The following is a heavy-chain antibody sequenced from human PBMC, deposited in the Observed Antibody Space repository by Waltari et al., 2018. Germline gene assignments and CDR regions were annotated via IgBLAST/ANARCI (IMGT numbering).Heavy chain of an antibody. Sequence: QVQLKQWGAGLLKPSETLSLTCDVTGGSFSGYFWSWIRQPPGKGLEWIGEINHSGSTNYNPSLKSRVTISVDTSKNQFSLKLSSVTAADTAVYYCAGATRWFDPWGQGTLVTVSS. CDR3: AGATRWFDP. V-gene: IGHV4-34*01. J-gene: IGHJ5*02. CDR2: INHSGST. CDR1: GGSFSGYF. D-gene: IGHD2-15*01.